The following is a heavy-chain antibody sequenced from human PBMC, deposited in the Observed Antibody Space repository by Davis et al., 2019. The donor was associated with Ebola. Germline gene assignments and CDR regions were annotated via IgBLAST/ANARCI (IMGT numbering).Heavy chain of an antibody. Sequence: MPSETLSLTCTVSGGSITSGDSYWSWIRQHPEKGLEWLGYISSSGNTYYNPSLRSRLTISADTSKNQFSLTLTSVTAADTAVFYCARERQRKSWFDIWGQGTQVTVSS. V-gene: IGHV4-31*03. J-gene: IGHJ4*02. CDR1: GGSITSGDSY. CDR2: ISSSGNT. D-gene: IGHD3-10*01. CDR3: ARERQRKSWFDI.